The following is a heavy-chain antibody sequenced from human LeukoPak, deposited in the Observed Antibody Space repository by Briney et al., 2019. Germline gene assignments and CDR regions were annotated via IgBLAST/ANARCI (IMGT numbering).Heavy chain of an antibody. CDR3: ARSGSYYVNWFDP. CDR2: IYTSGST. CDR1: GGSISSGSYY. J-gene: IGHJ5*02. D-gene: IGHD1-26*01. V-gene: IGHV4-61*02. Sequence: SETLSLTCTVSGGSISSGSYYWSWIRQPAGKGLEWIGRIYTSGSTNYNPSLKSRVTISVDTSKNQFSLKLSSVTAADTAVYYCARSGSYYVNWFDPWGQGTLVTVSS.